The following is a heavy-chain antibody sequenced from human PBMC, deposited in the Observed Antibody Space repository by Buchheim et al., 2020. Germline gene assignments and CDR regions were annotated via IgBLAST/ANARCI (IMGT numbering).Heavy chain of an antibody. CDR3: TTDGYDFWSDRNYYYYYGMDV. CDR1: GFTFTNAW. D-gene: IGHD3-3*01. J-gene: IGHJ6*02. CDR2: IKSKADGGAT. V-gene: IGHV3-15*01. Sequence: EVQLVESGGGLVKPGGSLRLSCAASGFTFTNAWMSWVCQAPGKGLEWVALIKSKADGGATDYAAPVRGRFTISRDDSENTVYLRMNGLKTEDTAVYYCTTDGYDFWSDRNYYYYYGMDVWGQGTT.